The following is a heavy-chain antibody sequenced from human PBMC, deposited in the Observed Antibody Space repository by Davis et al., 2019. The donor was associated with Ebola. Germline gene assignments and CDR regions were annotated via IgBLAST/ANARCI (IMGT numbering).Heavy chain of an antibody. D-gene: IGHD6-19*01. Sequence: SETLSLTCTVSGGSITNYYWSWIRQPPEKGLEWIGFIYYSGNTIYNPSLKSRVTISVDTSKNQFSLKLSSVTAADTAVYYCARYSSGWPYYFDYWGQGTLVTVSS. CDR3: ARYSSGWPYYFDY. CDR1: GGSITNYY. V-gene: IGHV4-59*01. J-gene: IGHJ4*02. CDR2: IYYSGNT.